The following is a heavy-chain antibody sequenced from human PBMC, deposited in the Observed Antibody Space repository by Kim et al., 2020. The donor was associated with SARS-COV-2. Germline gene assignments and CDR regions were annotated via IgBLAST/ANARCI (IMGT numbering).Heavy chain of an antibody. V-gene: IGHV3-23*01. D-gene: IGHD1-7*01. CDR3: ARIPNYANYPNWFDP. CDR2: ISGAGLTT. J-gene: IGHJ5*02. Sequence: GGSLRLSCAASGFTLSGYAMNWVRQAPGKGLEWVSAISGAGLTTYYADSVKGRFTIYRDNSRSTVSLQMNSLRVEDTAVYYCARIPNYANYPNWFDPWGQGTLVTVSS. CDR1: GFTLSGYA.